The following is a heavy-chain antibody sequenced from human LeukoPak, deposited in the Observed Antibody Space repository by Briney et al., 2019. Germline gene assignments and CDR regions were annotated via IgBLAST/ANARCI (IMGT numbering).Heavy chain of an antibody. V-gene: IGHV3-23*01. D-gene: IGHD6-13*01. CDR3: ARGLLAAAGTNWFDP. CDR2: ISGSGGST. CDR1: GFTFSSYA. J-gene: IGHJ5*02. Sequence: GGSLRLSCAASGFTFSSYAMSWVRQAPGKGLEWVSAISGSGGSTYYADSVKGRFTISRDNSKSTLYLQMNSLRAEDTAVYYCARGLLAAAGTNWFDPWGQGTLVTVSS.